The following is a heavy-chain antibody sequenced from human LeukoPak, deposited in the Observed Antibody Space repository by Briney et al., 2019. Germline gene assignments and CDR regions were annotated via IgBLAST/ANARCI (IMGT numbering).Heavy chain of an antibody. D-gene: IGHD6-13*01. J-gene: IGHJ5*02. V-gene: IGHV4-39*07. CDR1: GGSISSSSYY. CDR3: ARLQQLVPRFDP. Sequence: SETLSLTCTVSGGSISSSSYYWGWIRQPPGKGLEWIGSIYYSGSTYYNPSLKSRVTISVDTSKNQFSLKLSSVTAADTAVYYCARLQQLVPRFDPWGQGTLVTVSS. CDR2: IYYSGST.